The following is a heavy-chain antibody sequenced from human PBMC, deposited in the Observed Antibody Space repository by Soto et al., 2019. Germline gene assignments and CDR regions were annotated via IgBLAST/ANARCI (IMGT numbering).Heavy chain of an antibody. CDR3: ASLDSMAAARGY. Sequence: GGSLRLSCAASGFSFSNYWISWVRQAPGKGLEWVANVRRDGRDEYYGDSVRGRFTISRDNAKNSVYLQMDSLRAEDTAVYSSASLDSMAAARGYWGQGTQVTVSS. V-gene: IGHV3-7*03. D-gene: IGHD6-6*01. J-gene: IGHJ4*02. CDR1: GFSFSNYW. CDR2: VRRDGRDE.